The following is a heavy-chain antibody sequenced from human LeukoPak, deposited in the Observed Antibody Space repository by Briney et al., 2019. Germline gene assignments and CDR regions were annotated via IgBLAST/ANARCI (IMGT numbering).Heavy chain of an antibody. J-gene: IGHJ6*02. CDR2: IKQDGNEK. CDR3: AREIGDLWFGELLYGMDV. CDR1: GFTSSSYW. Sequence: PGGSLRLSCAASGFTSSSYWMTWVRQAPGKGLEWVANIKQDGNEKYYVDSVKGRFTISRDNAKNSLYLQMNSLRAEDTALYHCAREIGDLWFGELLYGMDVWGQGTTVTVSS. V-gene: IGHV3-7*03. D-gene: IGHD3-10*01.